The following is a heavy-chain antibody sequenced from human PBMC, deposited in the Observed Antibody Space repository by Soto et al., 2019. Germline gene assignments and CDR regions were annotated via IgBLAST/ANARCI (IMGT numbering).Heavy chain of an antibody. CDR3: AKEQKTDTAMVTIFDY. CDR1: GFTFSSYA. Sequence: GGSLRLSCAASGFTFSSYAMSWVRQDPGKGLEWVSAISGSGGSTYYADSVKGRFTISRDNSKNTLYLQMNSLRAEDTAVYYCAKEQKTDTAMVTIFDYWGQGTLVTVSS. V-gene: IGHV3-23*01. J-gene: IGHJ4*02. CDR2: ISGSGGST. D-gene: IGHD5-18*01.